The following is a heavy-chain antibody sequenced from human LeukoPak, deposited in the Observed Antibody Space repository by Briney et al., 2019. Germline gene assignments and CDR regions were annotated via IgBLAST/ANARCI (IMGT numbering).Heavy chain of an antibody. CDR2: ISSSSSYI. V-gene: IGHV3-21*01. Sequence: GGSLRLSCAASGFTFSSYSMNWVRQAPGKGLEWVSSISSSSSYIYYADSVKGRFTISRDNAKNSLYLQMNSLGAEDTAVYYCAKSMSGPNDYWGQGTLVTVSS. CDR3: AKSMSGPNDY. J-gene: IGHJ4*02. D-gene: IGHD3-3*01. CDR1: GFTFSSYS.